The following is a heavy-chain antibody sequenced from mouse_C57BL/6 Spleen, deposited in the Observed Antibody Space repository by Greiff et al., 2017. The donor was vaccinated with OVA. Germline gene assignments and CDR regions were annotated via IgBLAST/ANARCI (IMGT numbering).Heavy chain of an antibody. CDR3: ARGGYGSSHWYFDV. CDR1: GFSLTSYG. CDR2: IWSGGST. D-gene: IGHD1-1*01. J-gene: IGHJ1*03. Sequence: VMLVESGPGLVQPSQSLSITCTVSGFSLTSYGVHWVRQSPGKGLEWLGVIWSGGSTDYNAAFISRLSISKDNSKSQVFFKMNSLQADDTAIYYCARGGYGSSHWYFDVWGTGTTVTVSS. V-gene: IGHV2-2*01.